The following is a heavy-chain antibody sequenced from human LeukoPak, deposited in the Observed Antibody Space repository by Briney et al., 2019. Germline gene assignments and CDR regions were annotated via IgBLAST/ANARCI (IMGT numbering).Heavy chain of an antibody. Sequence: PSETLSLTCTVSGGSISSSSYYWGWIRQPPGKGLEWIGSIYYSGSTYYNPSLKSRVTISVDTSKNQFSLKLSSVTAADTAVYYCARREGIAAAGTLQFDPWGQGTLVTVSS. CDR1: GGSISSSSYY. D-gene: IGHD6-13*01. V-gene: IGHV4-39*01. J-gene: IGHJ5*02. CDR3: ARREGIAAAGTLQFDP. CDR2: IYYSGST.